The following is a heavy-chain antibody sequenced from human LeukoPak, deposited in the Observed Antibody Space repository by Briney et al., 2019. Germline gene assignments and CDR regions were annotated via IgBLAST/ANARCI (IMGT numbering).Heavy chain of an antibody. CDR3: ARDEGGYGYSSSWLLLDY. CDR1: GYTFTGYY. CDR2: INPNSGGT. J-gene: IGHJ4*02. V-gene: IGHV1-2*02. D-gene: IGHD6-13*01. Sequence: GASVKVSCKASGYTFTGYYMHWVRQAPGQGLEWIGLINPNSGGTNYAQKFQGRVTMTRDTSISTAYMELSRLRSDDTAVYYCARDEGGYGYSSSWLLLDYWGQGTLVTVSS.